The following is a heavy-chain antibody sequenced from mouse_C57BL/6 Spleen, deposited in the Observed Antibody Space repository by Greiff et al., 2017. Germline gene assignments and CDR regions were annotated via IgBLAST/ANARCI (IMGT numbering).Heavy chain of an antibody. Sequence: EVKLVESGGGLVKPGGSLKLSCAASGFTFSSYTMSWVRQTPEKRLAWVATISGGGGNTYYPDSVKGRFTISRDNAKNTLYLQMSSLRSEDTALYYCARQDDGEGPFAYGGQGTLVTVSA. J-gene: IGHJ3*01. CDR1: GFTFSSYT. V-gene: IGHV5-9*01. CDR3: ARQDDGEGPFAY. CDR2: ISGGGGNT. D-gene: IGHD2-12*01.